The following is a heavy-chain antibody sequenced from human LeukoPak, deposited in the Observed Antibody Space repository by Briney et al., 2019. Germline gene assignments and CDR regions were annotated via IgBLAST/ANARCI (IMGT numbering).Heavy chain of an antibody. CDR1: GGSISSYY. CDR2: IYYSGST. V-gene: IGHV4-59*08. CDR3: ARHAPNYYYFDY. Sequence: SETLSLTCTVSGGSISSYYWSWIRQPPGKGLEWIGYIYYSGSTNYSPSLKSRVTISVDTSKNQFSLKLSSVTAADTAVYYCARHAPNYYYFDYWGQGTLVTVSS. J-gene: IGHJ4*02. D-gene: IGHD1-7*01.